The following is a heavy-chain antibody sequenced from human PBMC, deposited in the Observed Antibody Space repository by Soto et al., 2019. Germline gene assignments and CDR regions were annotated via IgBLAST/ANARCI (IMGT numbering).Heavy chain of an antibody. CDR2: TYYRSRFFS. D-gene: IGHD3-10*01. Sequence: PSRTLSLTCALSGDSVSSYSAAWNWIRQSPSGGLEWLGRTYYRSRFFSDYAESVKSRIIINPDTSKNQFSLQLKSVPPEDTAVYYCVRDRYSSSGWFDPWGQGTTVTVAS. CDR3: VRDRYSSSGWFDP. V-gene: IGHV6-1*01. CDR1: GDSVSSYSAA. J-gene: IGHJ5*02.